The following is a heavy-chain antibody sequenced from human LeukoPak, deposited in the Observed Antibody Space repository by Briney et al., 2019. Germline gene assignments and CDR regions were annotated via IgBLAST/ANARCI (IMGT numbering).Heavy chain of an antibody. V-gene: IGHV4-30-4*08. CDR3: ALRGYSYGYSPVIDY. Sequence: SQTLSLTCTVSGGSISSGDYYWSWIRQPPGKGLEWIGYIYYSGSTYYNPSLKSRVTISVDTSKNQFSLKLSSVTAADTAVYYCALRGYSYGYSPVIDYWGQGTLVTVSP. J-gene: IGHJ4*02. CDR2: IYYSGST. CDR1: GGSISSGDYY. D-gene: IGHD5-18*01.